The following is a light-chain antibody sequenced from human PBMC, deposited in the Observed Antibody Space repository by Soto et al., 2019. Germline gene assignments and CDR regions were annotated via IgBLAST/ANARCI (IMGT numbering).Light chain of an antibody. V-gene: IGKV3-20*01. CDR1: QSVSSSY. J-gene: IGKJ3*01. CDR2: GAS. Sequence: EMVLTQSPGTLSLSPGERATLSCRASQSVSSSYLAWYQQKTGQAPRLLIYGASSRATGIPDRFSRSESGTDFSLSISSLESEDFAVYYCQQYGSSPPFTFGPGTKVDIK. CDR3: QQYGSSPPFT.